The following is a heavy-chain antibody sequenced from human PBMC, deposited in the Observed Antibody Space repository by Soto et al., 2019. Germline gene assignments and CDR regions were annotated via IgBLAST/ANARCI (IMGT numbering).Heavy chain of an antibody. Sequence: QVPLQESGPGLVKPSETLSLNCAVFGGSMSSSTYYWGWIRQPPGKGLEWIGGMDYSGRAYYNPSLKSRVTISVDTAKNIFSLKLNSVTAADTAVYYCASHKRITVVGVAPIRGIFDYWGQGDRVTVSS. CDR1: GGSMSSSTYY. D-gene: IGHD3-3*01. CDR3: ASHKRITVVGVAPIRGIFDY. V-gene: IGHV4-39*01. J-gene: IGHJ4*02. CDR2: MDYSGRA.